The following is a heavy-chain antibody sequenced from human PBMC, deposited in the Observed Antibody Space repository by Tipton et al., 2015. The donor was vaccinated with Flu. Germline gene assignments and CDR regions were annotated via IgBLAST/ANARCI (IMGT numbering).Heavy chain of an antibody. V-gene: IGHV3-21*01. J-gene: IGHJ4*02. CDR3: ARDRAAAAPDY. D-gene: IGHD6-13*01. CDR2: VSSSSSYI. CDR1: GFSFSIHG. Sequence: LRLSCSASGFSFSIHGMNWVRQAPGKGLEWVSCVSSSSSYIYYADSVKGRFTISRDNAKNSLYLEMNSLRAEDTAVYYCARDRAAAAPDYWGQGTLVTVSS.